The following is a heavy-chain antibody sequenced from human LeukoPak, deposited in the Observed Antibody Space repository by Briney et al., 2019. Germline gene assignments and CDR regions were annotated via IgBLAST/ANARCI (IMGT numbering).Heavy chain of an antibody. D-gene: IGHD5-18*01. CDR1: GFTLGGHD. CDR2: VSAGHHA. CDR3: VREARGYHYTYFDY. V-gene: IGHV3-13*01. J-gene: IGHJ4*02. Sequence: GGSLRLSCTASGFTLGGHDMHWVRQTTGDGLEWVAAVSAGHHAFYAGSVTGRFTVSREDAKNSLYLQMNSLRAGDTAVYYCVREARGYHYTYFDYWGQGSLVTVSS.